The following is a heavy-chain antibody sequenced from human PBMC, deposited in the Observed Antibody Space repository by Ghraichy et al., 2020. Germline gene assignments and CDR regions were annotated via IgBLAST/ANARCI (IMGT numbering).Heavy chain of an antibody. CDR1: GGSLSDYY. V-gene: IGHV4-34*01. CDR3: ARGGVAAAIPDGYYYYYYMDV. CDR2: INHSGST. Sequence: SETLSLTCAVYGGSLSDYYWSWIRQPPGKGLEWIGEINHSGSTNYNPSLKSRVTISIDTSKKQFSLKLSSVTAADTAVYYCARGGVAAAIPDGYYYYYYMDVWVKGTTVTVSS. D-gene: IGHD2-2*01. J-gene: IGHJ6*03.